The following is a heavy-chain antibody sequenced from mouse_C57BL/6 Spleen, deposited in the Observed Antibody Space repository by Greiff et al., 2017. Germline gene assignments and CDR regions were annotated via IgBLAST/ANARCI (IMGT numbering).Heavy chain of an antibody. CDR3: ARITTVVGGPLFDY. CDR2: IYPGDGDT. CDR1: GYAFSSYW. D-gene: IGHD1-1*01. V-gene: IGHV1-80*01. Sequence: VKLQQSGAELVKPGASVKISCKASGYAFSSYWMNWVKQRPGKGLEWIGQIYPGDGDTNYNGKFKGKATLTADTSSSTAYMQLSSLPSEDSAVYFCARITTVVGGPLFDYWGQGTTLTVSS. J-gene: IGHJ2*01.